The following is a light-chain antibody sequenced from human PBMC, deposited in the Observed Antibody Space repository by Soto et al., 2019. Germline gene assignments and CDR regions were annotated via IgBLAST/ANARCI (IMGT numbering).Light chain of an antibody. V-gene: IGKV3-20*01. J-gene: IGKJ2*01. Sequence: IVLTQSPGTLSLSPGERATLSCRASQSVSSGYLAWYQQKPGQAPRLLIYAASSRATDIPDRFSGSGSGTDFTLTISRLEPEDFAVYYCQQYGSSPPYTFGQGTKLEIK. CDR2: AAS. CDR1: QSVSSGY. CDR3: QQYGSSPPYT.